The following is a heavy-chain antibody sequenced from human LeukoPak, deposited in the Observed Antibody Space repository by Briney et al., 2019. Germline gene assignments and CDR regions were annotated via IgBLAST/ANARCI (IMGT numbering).Heavy chain of an antibody. V-gene: IGHV1-69*01. CDR2: IIPILGTA. Sequence: SVKVSCKASGGTFSSYAISWVRQAPGQGLEWMGGIIPILGTANYAQKFQGRATITADESTSTAYMELSSLRSEDTAVYYCARRNDSSGIDYFDYWGQRTLVTVSS. CDR1: GGTFSSYA. J-gene: IGHJ4*02. D-gene: IGHD6-19*01. CDR3: ARRNDSSGIDYFDY.